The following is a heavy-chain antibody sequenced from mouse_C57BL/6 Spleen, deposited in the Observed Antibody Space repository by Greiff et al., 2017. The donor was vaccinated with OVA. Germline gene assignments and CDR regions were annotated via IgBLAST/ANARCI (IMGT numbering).Heavy chain of an antibody. Sequence: LQESGAELARPGASVKLSCKASGYTFTSYGISWVKQRTGQGLEWIGEIYPRSGNTYYNEKFKGKATLTADKSSSTAYMELRSLTSEDSAVYFCAREDSLRAMDYWGQGTSVTVSS. J-gene: IGHJ4*01. V-gene: IGHV1-81*01. CDR3: AREDSLRAMDY. D-gene: IGHD3-3*01. CDR2: IYPRSGNT. CDR1: GYTFTSYG.